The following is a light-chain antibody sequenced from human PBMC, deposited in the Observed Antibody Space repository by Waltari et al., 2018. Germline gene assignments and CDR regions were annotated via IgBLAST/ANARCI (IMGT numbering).Light chain of an antibody. CDR1: QNIFNY. CDR3: HQYNHWPTFT. J-gene: IGKJ2*01. V-gene: IGKV1-39*01. Sequence: DIQMTQSPSSLSASVGDRVTITCRASQNIFNYVYLYQQKPGKAPRLLISGASSLQGGVPSRFSGSGFGTEFTLTIGGLQPEDLAVYYCHQYNHWPTFTFGQGTKLQIE. CDR2: GAS.